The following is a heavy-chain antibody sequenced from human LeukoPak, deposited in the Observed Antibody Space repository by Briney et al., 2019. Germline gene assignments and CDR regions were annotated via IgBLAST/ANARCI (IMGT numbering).Heavy chain of an antibody. CDR3: ARTPPGGYDSSGYLYYFDY. CDR2: ISSSSSYI. J-gene: IGHJ4*02. D-gene: IGHD3-22*01. CDR1: GFTFSSYS. Sequence: GGSLRLSCAASGFTFSSYSMNWVRQAPGKGLEWVSSISSSSSYIYYADSVKGRFTISRDNAKNSLYLQMNSLRAEDTAVYYCARTPPGGYDSSGYLYYFDYWGQGTLVTVS. V-gene: IGHV3-21*01.